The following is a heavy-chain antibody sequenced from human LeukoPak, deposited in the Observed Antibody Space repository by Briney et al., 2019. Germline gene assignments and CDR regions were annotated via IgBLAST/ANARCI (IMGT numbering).Heavy chain of an antibody. CDR2: IRSSSSTK. D-gene: IGHD5-12*01. CDR3: ARDLYVDIVATIPDAFDI. Sequence: GGSLRLSCAASRFTFSSYSMNWVRQAPGTGREWVSYIRSSSSTKYYADSVKGRFTISRDNAKNSLYLQMDSLRAEDTAVYYCARDLYVDIVATIPDAFDIWGQGTMVTVSS. CDR1: RFTFSSYS. V-gene: IGHV3-48*01. J-gene: IGHJ3*02.